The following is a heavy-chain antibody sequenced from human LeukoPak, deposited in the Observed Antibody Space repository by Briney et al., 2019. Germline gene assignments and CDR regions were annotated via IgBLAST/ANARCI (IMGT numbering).Heavy chain of an antibody. J-gene: IGHJ3*02. D-gene: IGHD3-22*01. Sequence: GGSLRLSCAASGFTFSSYGIHWVRQAPGKGLEWVAVISFDGSERYYADSVKGRFTISRDNSNNTLYLQMNSLRAEDTAMYYCARLLRTSPFDIWGQGTMDTVS. CDR3: ARLLRTSPFDI. CDR2: ISFDGSER. CDR1: GFTFSSYG. V-gene: IGHV3-30*03.